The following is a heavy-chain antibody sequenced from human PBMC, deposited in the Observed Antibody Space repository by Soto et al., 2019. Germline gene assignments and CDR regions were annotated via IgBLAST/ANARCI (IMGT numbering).Heavy chain of an antibody. CDR2: IIPIFGTA. CDR1: GGTFSSYA. V-gene: IGHV1-69*13. D-gene: IGHD1-26*01. CDR3: ARGEVHYYYYYGMDV. J-gene: IGHJ6*02. Sequence: ASVKVSCKASGGTFSSYAISWVRQAPGQGLEWMGGIIPIFGTANYAQKFQGRVTITADESTSTAYMELSSLRSEDTAVYYCARGEVHYYYYYGMDVWGQGTTVTVSS.